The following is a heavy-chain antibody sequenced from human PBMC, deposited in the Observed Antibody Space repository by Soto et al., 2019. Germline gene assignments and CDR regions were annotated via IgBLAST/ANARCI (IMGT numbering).Heavy chain of an antibody. CDR1: GFTFNNYG. Sequence: ESGGGVVQPERSLRLSCAASGFTFNNYGMHWVRQAPGKGLEWVAVIWYDGSNKYYADSVKGRFTISRDNSKNTVYLQMNSLRAEDTAVYYCARLGDDNYRALDYWGQGTLVTVSS. D-gene: IGHD4-4*01. CDR2: IWYDGSNK. V-gene: IGHV3-33*01. J-gene: IGHJ4*02. CDR3: ARLGDDNYRALDY.